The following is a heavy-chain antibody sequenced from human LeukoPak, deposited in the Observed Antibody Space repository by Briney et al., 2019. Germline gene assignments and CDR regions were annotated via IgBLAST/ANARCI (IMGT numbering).Heavy chain of an antibody. J-gene: IGHJ4*02. Sequence: GGSLRLSCAASGFTFSSYSMNWVRQAPGKGLEWVSSISSSSSYIYYADSVKGRFTISRDNAKNSLYLQMNSLRAEDTAVHYCARDEGYSSSWYYFDYWGQGTLVTVSS. V-gene: IGHV3-21*01. CDR1: GFTFSSYS. CDR2: ISSSSSYI. CDR3: ARDEGYSSSWYYFDY. D-gene: IGHD6-13*01.